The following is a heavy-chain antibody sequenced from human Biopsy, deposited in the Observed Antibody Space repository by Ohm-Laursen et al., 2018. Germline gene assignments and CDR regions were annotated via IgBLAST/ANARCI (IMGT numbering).Heavy chain of an antibody. J-gene: IGHJ4*02. CDR1: GGSISDSTYH. CDR2: IYYSGNP. V-gene: IGHV4-39*01. CDR3: ARQVDFWSGYVDY. D-gene: IGHD3-3*01. Sequence: SETLSLTCTVSGGSISDSTYHWGWIRQSPGKGLEWIGNIYYSGNPHYTPSLKSRVTISVDTSNNHFSLKLRSVTAADTAVYYCARQVDFWSGYVDYWGQGTLVAVSS.